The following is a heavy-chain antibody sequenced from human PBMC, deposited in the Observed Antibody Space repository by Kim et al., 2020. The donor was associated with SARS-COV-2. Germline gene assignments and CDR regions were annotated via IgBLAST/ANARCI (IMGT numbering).Heavy chain of an antibody. CDR2: ISADESNK. V-gene: IGHV3-30*03. Sequence: GGSLRLSCAGSGFTFGSAHMHWVRQAPGKGLEWVALISADESNKDYVDSVKGRFTVSRDNSQNTLFLQIDSLRAEDTAVYYCAREGHSSGRAGSFDYWGQGTLGTVSS. D-gene: IGHD6-19*01. J-gene: IGHJ4*02. CDR3: AREGHSSGRAGSFDY. CDR1: GFTFGSAH.